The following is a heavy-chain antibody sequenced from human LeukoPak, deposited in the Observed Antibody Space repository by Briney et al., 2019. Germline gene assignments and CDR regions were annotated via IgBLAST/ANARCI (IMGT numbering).Heavy chain of an antibody. CDR2: IYHSGGT. D-gene: IGHD5-12*01. CDR3: ARSSSSGYDLDY. V-gene: IGHV4-59*08. CDR1: GGSISSYY. J-gene: IGHJ4*02. Sequence: SETLSLTCTVSGGSISSYYWSWIRQPPGKGLEWIGSIYHSGGTYYNPSLKSRVTISVDTSKNQFSPKLSSVTAADTAVYYCARSSSSGYDLDYWGQGTLVTVSS.